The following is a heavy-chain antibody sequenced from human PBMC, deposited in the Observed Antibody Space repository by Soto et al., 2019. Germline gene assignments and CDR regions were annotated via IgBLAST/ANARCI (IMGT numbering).Heavy chain of an antibody. Sequence: SETRSPTCAVYGGSFRCYYWSWIRQPPGKGLEWIGEINHSGSTNYNPSLTSRVTISVDTSKNQFSQKLSSVTAADTAVYYCAREGYYWGQGTLVTVSS. V-gene: IGHV4-34*01. CDR1: GGSFRCYY. CDR3: AREGYY. J-gene: IGHJ4*02. CDR2: INHSGST.